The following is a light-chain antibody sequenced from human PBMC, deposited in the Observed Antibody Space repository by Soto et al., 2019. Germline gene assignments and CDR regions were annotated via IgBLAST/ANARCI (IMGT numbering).Light chain of an antibody. V-gene: IGKV1-39*01. CDR2: SSS. J-gene: IGKJ2*01. CDR3: QQSYSAPYT. Sequence: DIQMTQSPSSLSASVGDRVSITFRASQSIVSYFNWYQQIPGKAPKLLIYSSSTLPSRVPSRFSGSGSGTDFTLTISRLQPAVFVTYYCQQSYSAPYTFGQGTNLEIK. CDR1: QSIVSY.